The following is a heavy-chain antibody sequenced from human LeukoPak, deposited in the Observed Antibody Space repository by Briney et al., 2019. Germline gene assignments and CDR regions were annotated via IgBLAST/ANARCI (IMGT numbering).Heavy chain of an antibody. CDR1: GGSISSYY. V-gene: IGHV4-59*01. CDR3: ASSTWFGELSD. CDR2: IYYSGST. J-gene: IGHJ4*02. Sequence: SETLSLTCTVPGGSISSYYWSWIRQPPGKGLEWIGYIYYSGSTNYNPSLKSRVTISVDTSKNQFSLKLSSVTAADTAVYYCASSTWFGELSDWGQGTLVTVSS. D-gene: IGHD3-10*01.